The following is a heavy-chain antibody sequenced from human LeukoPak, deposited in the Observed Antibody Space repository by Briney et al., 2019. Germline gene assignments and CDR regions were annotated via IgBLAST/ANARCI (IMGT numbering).Heavy chain of an antibody. Sequence: SETLSLICTVSGGSISTSSYYWGWGRQPPGRGLEWIESIYYSGSTFYNPSLKSRVTISVDTSKNQFSLKLSSVTAADTAVYYCAKYSTMTRSWFDPWGQGTLITVSS. CDR3: AKYSTMTRSWFDP. D-gene: IGHD3-22*01. V-gene: IGHV4-39*01. J-gene: IGHJ5*02. CDR2: IYYSGST. CDR1: GGSISTSSYY.